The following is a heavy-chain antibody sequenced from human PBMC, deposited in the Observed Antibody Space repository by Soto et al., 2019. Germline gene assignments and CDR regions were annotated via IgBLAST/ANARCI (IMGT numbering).Heavy chain of an antibody. CDR3: ANLAAQDYYDSSGYYPTYYYYGMDV. CDR1: GYTFTTHY. Sequence: ASVKVSCKASGYTFTTHYIHWVRQAPGQGPEWMGIIDPRSGSAGYAQRFQVSVTMTRDTPTSTFYMELNSLRAEDTAVYYCANLAAQDYYDSSGYYPTYYYYGMDVWGQGTTVTVSS. J-gene: IGHJ6*02. CDR2: IDPRSGSA. D-gene: IGHD3-22*01. V-gene: IGHV1-46*01.